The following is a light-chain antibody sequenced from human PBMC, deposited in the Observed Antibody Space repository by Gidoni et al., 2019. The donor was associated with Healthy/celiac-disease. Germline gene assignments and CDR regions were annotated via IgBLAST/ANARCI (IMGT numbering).Light chain of an antibody. Sequence: DIVMTQSPDSLAVSLGERATINCKSSQSVLYSSNNKNYLAWYQQKPGQPPKLLIYWASTRESGVPDRCSGSGSGTDFTHTISSLQAEDVAVYYCQQYYSTPRTFGQGTKVEIK. CDR3: QQYYSTPRT. CDR1: QSVLYSSNNKNY. V-gene: IGKV4-1*01. J-gene: IGKJ1*01. CDR2: WAS.